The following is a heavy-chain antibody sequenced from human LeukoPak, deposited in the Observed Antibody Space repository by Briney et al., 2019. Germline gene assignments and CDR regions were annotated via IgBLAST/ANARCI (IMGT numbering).Heavy chain of an antibody. Sequence: SETLSLTCTVSGGSISSYYWSWIRQPPGKGLEWIGYIYYSGSTNYNPSLKSRVTISVDTSKNQFSLKLSSVTAADAAVYYCARLGNYYDSSGYGYWGQGTLVTVSS. CDR1: GGSISSYY. J-gene: IGHJ4*02. CDR3: ARLGNYYDSSGYGY. D-gene: IGHD3-22*01. CDR2: IYYSGST. V-gene: IGHV4-59*01.